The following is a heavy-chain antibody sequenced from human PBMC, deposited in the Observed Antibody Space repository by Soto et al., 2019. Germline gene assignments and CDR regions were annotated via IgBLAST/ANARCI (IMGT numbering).Heavy chain of an antibody. D-gene: IGHD1-7*01. Sequence: SQTLSLTCAISGDRVSSNSAAWNWIRQSPSRGLEWLGRTYYRSKWYNDYAVSVKSRITINPDTSKNQFSLQLNSVTPEDTAVYYCARDRNWNYTSYYYYYGMDVWGQGTTVTVSS. J-gene: IGHJ6*02. CDR3: ARDRNWNYTSYYYYYGMDV. V-gene: IGHV6-1*01. CDR2: TYYRSKWYN. CDR1: GDRVSSNSAA.